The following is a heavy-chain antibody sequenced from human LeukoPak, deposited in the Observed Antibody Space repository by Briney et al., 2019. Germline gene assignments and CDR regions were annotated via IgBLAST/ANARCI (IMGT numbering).Heavy chain of an antibody. CDR2: IYPGDSDT. CDR1: GYSFTSYW. Sequence: PGDSLKISCKGSGYSFTSYWIGWVRQMPGKGLEWMGIIYPGDSDTRYSPSFQGQVTISADKSISTAYLQWSSLKASDTAMYYCARSQVDYDSSGYDAFDIWGQGTMVTVSS. J-gene: IGHJ3*02. V-gene: IGHV5-51*01. D-gene: IGHD3-22*01. CDR3: ARSQVDYDSSGYDAFDI.